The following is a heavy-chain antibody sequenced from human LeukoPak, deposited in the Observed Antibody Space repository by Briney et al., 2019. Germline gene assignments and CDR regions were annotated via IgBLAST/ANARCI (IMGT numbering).Heavy chain of an antibody. CDR1: GFTFSNAW. D-gene: IGHD2-2*01. CDR3: TTIRYCSSTSCYDY. Sequence: GGSLRLSCAASGFTFSNAWMSWVRQAPGKGLEWVGRIKSKTDGGTTDYAAPVKGRFTISRDDSKNTLYLQMNSLKTEDTAVYYCTTIRYCSSTSCYDYWGQGTLVTVSS. CDR2: IKSKTDGGTT. J-gene: IGHJ4*02. V-gene: IGHV3-15*01.